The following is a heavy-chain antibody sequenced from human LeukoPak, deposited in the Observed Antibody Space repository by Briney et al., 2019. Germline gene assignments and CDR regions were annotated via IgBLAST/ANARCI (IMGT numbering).Heavy chain of an antibody. D-gene: IGHD5-18*01. CDR2: ISGSGGST. V-gene: IGHV3-23*01. J-gene: IGHJ4*02. Sequence: GGSLRLSCAAPGFTFSSYAMSWVRQAPGKGLEWVSAISGSGGSTYYADSVKGRFTISRDNSKNTLYLQMNSLRAEDTAVYYCAGAMARDYFDYWGQGTLVTVSS. CDR1: GFTFSSYA. CDR3: AGAMARDYFDY.